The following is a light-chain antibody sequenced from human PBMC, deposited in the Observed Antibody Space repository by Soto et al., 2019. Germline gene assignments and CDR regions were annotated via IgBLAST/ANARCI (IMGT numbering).Light chain of an antibody. CDR1: SSNIGAGYD. J-gene: IGLJ2*01. CDR2: GNN. CDR3: QSYDSSLVGV. V-gene: IGLV1-40*01. Sequence: QSVLTQPPSVSGAPGQRVTISCTGSSSNIGAGYDVHWYQQLPGTAPKLLIYGNNNRPSGVPDRFSGSKSGTSASLAITGLQAEDEADYYCQSYDSSLVGVFGGGTQLTVL.